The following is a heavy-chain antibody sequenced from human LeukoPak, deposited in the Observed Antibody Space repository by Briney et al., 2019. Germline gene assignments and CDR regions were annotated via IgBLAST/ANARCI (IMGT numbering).Heavy chain of an antibody. D-gene: IGHD2-2*02. CDR1: GGSFSGYF. V-gene: IGHV4-59*08. Sequence: PSETLSLTCAIYGGSFSGYFWSWIRQPPGKGLEWIGYIYYSGSTNYNPSLKSRVTISVDTSKNQFSLKLSSVTAADTAVYYCARFPTGYCSSTSCYTGGDYWGQGTLVTVSS. J-gene: IGHJ4*02. CDR3: ARFPTGYCSSTSCYTGGDY. CDR2: IYYSGST.